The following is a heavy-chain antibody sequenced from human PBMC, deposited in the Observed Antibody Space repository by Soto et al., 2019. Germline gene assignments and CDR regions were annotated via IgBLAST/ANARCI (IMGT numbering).Heavy chain of an antibody. D-gene: IGHD4-17*01. CDR2: IYPGDSDT. CDR3: ARHKGPYNDYDTVDS. Sequence: GESLKISCKGSGYSFTSYWIGWVRQMPGKGLEWMGIIYPGDSDTNYNPSFQGHVTISSDVSTSTAFLQWSSLQASDTAIYFCARHKGPYNDYDTVDSWGQGTQVTVSS. J-gene: IGHJ4*02. CDR1: GYSFTSYW. V-gene: IGHV5-51*01.